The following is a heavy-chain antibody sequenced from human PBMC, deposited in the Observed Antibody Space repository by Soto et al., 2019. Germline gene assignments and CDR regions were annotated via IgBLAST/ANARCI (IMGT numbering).Heavy chain of an antibody. V-gene: IGHV3-74*01. Sequence: EVQLVESGGGLVQPGGSLRLSCAASGFTFSTYWMHWVRQAPGKGLVWVSRIKNDGSGTYYVDSVEGRFTISRDNAKNTLYLQMNSLRAEDTAVDYCGRLDGDYYDGNGYLGRHWGQGTLVTVSS. CDR3: GRLDGDYYDGNGYLGRH. J-gene: IGHJ4*02. CDR1: GFTFSTYW. CDR2: IKNDGSGT. D-gene: IGHD3-22*01.